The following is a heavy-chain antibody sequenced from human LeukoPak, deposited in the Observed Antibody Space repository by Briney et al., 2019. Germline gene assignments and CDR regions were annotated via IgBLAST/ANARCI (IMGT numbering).Heavy chain of an antibody. Sequence: GRSLRLSCAASGFTFSSYGMHWVRQAPGKGLEWVANIKQDGSEKYYVDSVKGRFTISRDNAKNSLYLQMNSLRAEDTAVYYCARDGYYDILTGYLTQHDAFDIWGQGTMVTVSS. CDR3: ARDGYYDILTGYLTQHDAFDI. CDR2: IKQDGSEK. CDR1: GFTFSSYG. J-gene: IGHJ3*02. V-gene: IGHV3-7*01. D-gene: IGHD3-9*01.